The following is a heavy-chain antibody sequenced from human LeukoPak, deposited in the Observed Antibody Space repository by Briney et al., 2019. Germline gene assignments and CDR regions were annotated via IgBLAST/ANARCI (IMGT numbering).Heavy chain of an antibody. Sequence: PGGSLRLSCEASGFTFDDYAMHWVRQPPGKSLEWVSLISGDGGSTYYADSVKGRFTVSRDNSKNSLYLQMNSLRTEDTALYYCGKDITRNFGVVPAAEYWGQGTLVTVSS. CDR3: GKDITRNFGVVPAAEY. CDR1: GFTFDDYA. J-gene: IGHJ4*02. D-gene: IGHD2-2*01. CDR2: ISGDGGST. V-gene: IGHV3-43*02.